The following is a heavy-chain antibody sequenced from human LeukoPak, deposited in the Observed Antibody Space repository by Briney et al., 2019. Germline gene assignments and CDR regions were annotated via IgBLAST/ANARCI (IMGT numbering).Heavy chain of an antibody. Sequence: PSETLSLTCSVSGGSVGSNYWSWVRQPPGKGLEWIGYISYSGDTKYNPSLKSRLSMSVDTSNNQCSLLLTSVTAADTAVYYCARRSGWYPHWGQGTLVTVSS. J-gene: IGHJ1*01. V-gene: IGHV4-59*02. CDR1: GGSVGSNY. CDR3: ARRSGWYPH. CDR2: ISYSGDT. D-gene: IGHD6-19*01.